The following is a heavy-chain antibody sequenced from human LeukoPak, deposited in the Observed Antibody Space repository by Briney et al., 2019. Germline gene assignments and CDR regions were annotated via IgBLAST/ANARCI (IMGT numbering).Heavy chain of an antibody. D-gene: IGHD2-2*01. Sequence: ASVKVSCKASGYTFTGYYMHWVRQAPGQGLGWMGWINPNSGGTNYAQKFQGRATMTRDTSISTAYMELSRLRSDDTAVYYCARDWWRGNNQLQRGWFDPWGQGTLVTVSS. J-gene: IGHJ5*02. CDR1: GYTFTGYY. CDR3: ARDWWRGNNQLQRGWFDP. CDR2: INPNSGGT. V-gene: IGHV1-2*02.